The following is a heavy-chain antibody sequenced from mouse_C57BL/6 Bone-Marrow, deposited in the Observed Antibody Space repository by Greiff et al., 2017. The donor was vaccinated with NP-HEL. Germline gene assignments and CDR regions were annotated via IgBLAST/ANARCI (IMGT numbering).Heavy chain of an antibody. CDR2: INPSSGYT. J-gene: IGHJ2*01. Sequence: VKLMESGAELARPGASVKMSCKASGYTFTSYTMHWVKQRPGQGLEWIGYINPSSGYTKYNQKFKDKATLTADKSSSTAYMQLSSLTSEDSAVYYCARWGTPFDYWGQGTTLTVSS. CDR1: GYTFTSYT. V-gene: IGHV1-4*01. CDR3: ARWGTPFDY. D-gene: IGHD2-14*01.